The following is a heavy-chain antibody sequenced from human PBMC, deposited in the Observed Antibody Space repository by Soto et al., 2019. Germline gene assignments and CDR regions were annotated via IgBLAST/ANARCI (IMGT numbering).Heavy chain of an antibody. CDR3: ARGAGPAPITMVRGVPVPDFDY. D-gene: IGHD3-10*01. J-gene: IGHJ4*02. Sequence: SETLSLTCTVSGGSISSYYCSWIRQPPGKGLEWIGYIYYSGSTNYNPSLKSRVTISVDTSKNQFSLKLSSVTAADTAVYYCARGAGPAPITMVRGVPVPDFDYWGQGTLVTVSS. CDR1: GGSISSYY. CDR2: IYYSGST. V-gene: IGHV4-59*01.